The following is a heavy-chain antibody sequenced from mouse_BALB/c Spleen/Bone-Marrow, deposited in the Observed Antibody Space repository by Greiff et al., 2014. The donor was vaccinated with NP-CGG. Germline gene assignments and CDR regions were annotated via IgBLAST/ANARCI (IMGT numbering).Heavy chain of an antibody. CDR2: INPNNGGS. Sequence: EVQGVESGPELVKPGASVKISCKTSGYTFTEYTMHWVKQSLGKSLEWIGAINPNNGGSTYNQKFKGKATLTVDKSSSTAYMELRSLTSEDPAVYYCVRGFYFGNYVFAYWGQGTLVTVSA. CDR3: VRGFYFGNYVFAY. V-gene: IGHV1-18*01. J-gene: IGHJ3*01. CDR1: GYTFTEYT. D-gene: IGHD2-1*01.